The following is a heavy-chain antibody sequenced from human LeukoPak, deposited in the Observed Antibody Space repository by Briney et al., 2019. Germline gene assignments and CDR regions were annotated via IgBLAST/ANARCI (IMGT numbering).Heavy chain of an antibody. V-gene: IGHV4-61*02. CDR2: IYTSGST. J-gene: IGHJ4*02. D-gene: IGHD1-14*01. Sequence: SETLSLTCTVSGGSISSGSYYWSWIRQPAGKGLEWIGRIYTSGSTNYNPSLKSRVTISVDTSKNQFSLKLSSVAAADTAVYYCARGSGGDYWGQGTLVTVSS. CDR1: GGSISSGSYY. CDR3: ARGSGGDY.